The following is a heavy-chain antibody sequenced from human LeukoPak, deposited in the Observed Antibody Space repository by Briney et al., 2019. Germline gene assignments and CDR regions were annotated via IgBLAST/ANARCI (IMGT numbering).Heavy chain of an antibody. D-gene: IGHD2-15*01. J-gene: IGHJ4*02. CDR3: ARLQDSDTAYVDC. V-gene: IGHV4-59*01. Sequence: SETLSLTCTVSGGSISSYYWSWMRQPPGKGLEWIGYVDYSGSTNYSPSLKSRISISVDTSKNQFSLKLRSVTAADTAVYYCARLQDSDTAYVDCWGQGTLVTVSS. CDR2: VDYSGST. CDR1: GGSISSYY.